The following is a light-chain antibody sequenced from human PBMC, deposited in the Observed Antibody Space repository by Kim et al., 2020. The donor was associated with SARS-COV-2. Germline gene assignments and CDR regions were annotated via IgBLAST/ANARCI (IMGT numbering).Light chain of an antibody. Sequence: DIQMTQSPSSLSASVGDRVTITCRASQSISSYLNWYQQKPGKAPKLLIYAASSLQSGVPSRFSGSGSGTDFTLTISSLQPEDIATYYCQQSYSTHPTFGQGTKVDIK. CDR2: AAS. J-gene: IGKJ1*01. CDR1: QSISSY. CDR3: QQSYSTHPT. V-gene: IGKV1-39*01.